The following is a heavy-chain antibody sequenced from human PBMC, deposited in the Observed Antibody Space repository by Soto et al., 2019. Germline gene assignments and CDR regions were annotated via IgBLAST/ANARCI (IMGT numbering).Heavy chain of an antibody. J-gene: IGHJ4*02. V-gene: IGHV3-9*01. CDR1: GFTFGEYG. D-gene: IGHD3-10*01. CDR2: ISWNSVSI. Sequence: GGSLRLSCAASGFTFGEYGMNWVRQVPGKGLEWGSGISWNSVSIGYADSVKGRFTISRDNAKNSLYLQMNSLTTEDTALYYCAKDMVRSRSSGFDYWGQGTLVTVSS. CDR3: AKDMVRSRSSGFDY.